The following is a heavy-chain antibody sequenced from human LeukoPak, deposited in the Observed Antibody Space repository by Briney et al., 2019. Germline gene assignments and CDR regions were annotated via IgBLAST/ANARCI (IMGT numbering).Heavy chain of an antibody. J-gene: IGHJ4*02. CDR2: ISRDATR. CDR3: ARLSPYSSSWGKYYFDY. CDR1: GFTFSAYD. D-gene: IGHD6-13*01. V-gene: IGHV3-48*03. Sequence: GGSLRLSCAASGFTFSAYDMNWVRQAPGKGPEWVSYISRDATRLEYAESVMGRFTISRDNDENSLHLQMNSLRADDTAVYYCARLSPYSSSWGKYYFDYWGQGTLVTVSS.